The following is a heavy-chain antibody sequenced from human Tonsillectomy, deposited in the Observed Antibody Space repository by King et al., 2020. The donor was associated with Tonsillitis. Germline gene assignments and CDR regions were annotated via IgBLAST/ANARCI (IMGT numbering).Heavy chain of an antibody. D-gene: IGHD3-22*01. CDR2: IRFDGSKQ. CDR1: GFIFSDYS. Sequence: VQLVESGGGVVQPGGSLRLSCAAAGFIFSDYSMHCVRQAPGKGLEWVAFIRFDGSKQMYADSVKGRFTISRDNSKNMLYVQMSSQSTDDTAVYYCARALRDYHDSSGYYYAFDIWGQGTVVTVSS. V-gene: IGHV3-30*02. CDR3: ARALRDYHDSSGYYYAFDI. J-gene: IGHJ3*02.